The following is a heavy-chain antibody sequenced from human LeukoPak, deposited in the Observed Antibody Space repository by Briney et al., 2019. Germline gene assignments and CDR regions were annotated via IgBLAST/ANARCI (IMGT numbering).Heavy chain of an antibody. D-gene: IGHD4-17*01. V-gene: IGHV4-34*01. CDR3: ARGGPTTVTTRYYFDY. J-gene: IGHJ4*02. CDR2: INHSGST. CDR1: GGSFSGYY. Sequence: PSETLSLTCAVYGGSFSGYYWSWIRQPPRKGLEWIGEINHSGSTNYNPSLKSRVTISVDTSKNQFSLKLSSVTAADTAVYYCARGGPTTVTTRYYFDYWGQGTLVTVSS.